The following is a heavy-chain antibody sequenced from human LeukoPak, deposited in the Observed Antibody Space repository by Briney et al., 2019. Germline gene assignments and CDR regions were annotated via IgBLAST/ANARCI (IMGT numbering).Heavy chain of an antibody. Sequence: SETLSLTCTVSGGSISSYYWSWIRQPPGKGLEWIGYIYYSGSTNYNPSLKSRVTISVDTSKNQFSLKLSSVTAADTAVYYCARHGPPSIAAAGIYFDYWGQGTLVTVSS. CDR1: GGSISSYY. D-gene: IGHD6-13*01. V-gene: IGHV4-59*01. J-gene: IGHJ4*02. CDR3: ARHGPPSIAAAGIYFDY. CDR2: IYYSGST.